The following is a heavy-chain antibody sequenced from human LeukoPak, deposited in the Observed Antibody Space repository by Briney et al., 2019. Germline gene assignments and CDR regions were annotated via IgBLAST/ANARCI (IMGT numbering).Heavy chain of an antibody. V-gene: IGHV1-2*06. D-gene: IGHD1-26*01. J-gene: IGHJ4*02. CDR1: GYTFNNYF. CDR3: ARDRQSGSYDGAVNY. CDR2: INPNRGGT. Sequence: GASVNVSCKASGYTFNNYFMHWVRQAPGQGLEWMGRINPNRGGTSYAQTFQDRVTMTWDTSISTAYMELSSLRSDDTAIYYCARDRQSGSYDGAVNYWGQGTLVTVSS.